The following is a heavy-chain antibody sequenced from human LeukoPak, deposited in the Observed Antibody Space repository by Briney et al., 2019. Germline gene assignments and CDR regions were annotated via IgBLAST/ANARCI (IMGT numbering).Heavy chain of an antibody. V-gene: IGHV3-30*04. CDR3: AKDSSLMKHTPFDY. J-gene: IGHJ4*02. Sequence: GRSLRLSCAASGFTFSSYSMHWVRQAPGNGLEWVAVISHDGSNKYYADSVKGRFTISRDNSKNTLYLQLNSLRAEDTAVYYCAKDSSLMKHTPFDYWGQGTLVTVSS. CDR2: ISHDGSNK. CDR1: GFTFSSYS.